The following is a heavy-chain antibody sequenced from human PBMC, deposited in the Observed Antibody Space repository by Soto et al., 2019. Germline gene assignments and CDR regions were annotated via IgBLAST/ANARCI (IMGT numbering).Heavy chain of an antibody. CDR2: IFPSGTT. CDR3: ARSREFDY. V-gene: IGHV4-30-2*01. Sequence: HSETLSLTCGDSGGSLSGATYSWNWIRQPPGKGLEWIGYIFPSGTTYYNPSLKSRVTISIDVSKNQFSLSLRSLTAADTAVYYCARSREFDYWSQGTLVTVSS. CDR1: GGSLSGATYS. J-gene: IGHJ4*02.